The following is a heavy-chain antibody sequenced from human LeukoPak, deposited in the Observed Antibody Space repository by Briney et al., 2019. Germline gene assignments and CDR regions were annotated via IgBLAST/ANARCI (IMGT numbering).Heavy chain of an antibody. CDR2: INPNSGGT. CDR3: AIGNYSGDWYDY. J-gene: IGHJ4*02. D-gene: IGHD6-19*01. Sequence: ASMKVSCKASGYTFTGYYVHWVRQAPGQGLEWMGWINPNSGGTNYAQKFQGRVTMTRDTSISTAYMELSRLTSDDTAIYYCAIGNYSGDWYDYWDQGTLVTVSS. V-gene: IGHV1-2*02. CDR1: GYTFTGYY.